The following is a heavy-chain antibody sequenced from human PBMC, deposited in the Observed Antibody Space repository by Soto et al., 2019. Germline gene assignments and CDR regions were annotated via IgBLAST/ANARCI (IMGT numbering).Heavy chain of an antibody. CDR2: INTDGSVA. Sequence: EVQLVESGGGLVQPGESLRLSCAASGLTFRSYWMHWVRQAPGKGLVWVSRINTDGSVAMYVDSVKGRFTISRDNAKNTLYLPMNSLRAEDTAVYYCVRDMQLWRLDSWGKGTLVPVSS. D-gene: IGHD2-21*01. CDR3: VRDMQLWRLDS. V-gene: IGHV3-74*03. CDR1: GLTFRSYW. J-gene: IGHJ4*02.